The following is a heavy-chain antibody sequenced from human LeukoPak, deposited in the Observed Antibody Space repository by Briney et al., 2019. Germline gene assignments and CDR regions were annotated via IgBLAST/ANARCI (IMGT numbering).Heavy chain of an antibody. D-gene: IGHD5-24*01. CDR2: ISGSGGST. CDR3: ARTRDGYNQDYFDY. V-gene: IGHV3-23*01. J-gene: IGHJ4*02. Sequence: GGSLRLSCAASGFTFSSYAMSWVRQAPGKGLEWVSAISGSGGSTYHADSVKGRFTISRDNSKNTLYLQMNSLRAEDTAVYYCARTRDGYNQDYFDYWGQGTLVTVSS. CDR1: GFTFSSYA.